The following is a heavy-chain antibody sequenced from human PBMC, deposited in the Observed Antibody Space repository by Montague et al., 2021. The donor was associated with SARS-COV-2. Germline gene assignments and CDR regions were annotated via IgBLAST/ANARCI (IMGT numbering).Heavy chain of an antibody. CDR2: IHHTGGS. CDR3: ASHPVWQQLCT. V-gene: IGHV4-4*02. D-gene: IGHD1-1*01. CDR1: GASLASGYW. J-gene: IGHJ5*02. Sequence: SETLSLTCAVSGASLASGYWWSWVRQSPGKGLEWIAEIHHTGGSNYNPSLVSRVTIFLDHSKNHLTLTLSSVTAPDTAMYYCASHPVWQQLCTWGQGTLVTVSA.